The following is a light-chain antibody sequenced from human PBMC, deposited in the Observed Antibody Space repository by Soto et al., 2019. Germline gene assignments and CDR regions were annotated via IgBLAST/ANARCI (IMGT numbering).Light chain of an antibody. Sequence: QSALTQPASMSGSPGQSITISCTGTSHDVGAYDYVAWYQQHPGKVPKVIIYEVSNRPSGISSRFSGSKSGNTASLTISGLQAEDEAEYYCSSYTSSSTLVFGGGTKVTVL. CDR1: SHDVGAYDY. CDR3: SSYTSSSTLV. J-gene: IGLJ3*02. CDR2: EVS. V-gene: IGLV2-14*01.